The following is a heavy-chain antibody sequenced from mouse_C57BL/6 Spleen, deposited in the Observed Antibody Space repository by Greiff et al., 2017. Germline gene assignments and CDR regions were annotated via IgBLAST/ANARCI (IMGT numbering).Heavy chain of an antibody. Sequence: EVHLVESGPGLVKPSQSLSLTCSVTGYSITSGYYWNWIRQFPGNKLEWMGYISYDGSNNYNPSLKNRISITRDTSKNQFFLKLNSVTTEDTATYYCARGYYSKGFDYWGQGTTLTVSS. CDR3: ARGYYSKGFDY. D-gene: IGHD2-5*01. V-gene: IGHV3-6*01. J-gene: IGHJ2*01. CDR1: GYSITSGYY. CDR2: ISYDGSN.